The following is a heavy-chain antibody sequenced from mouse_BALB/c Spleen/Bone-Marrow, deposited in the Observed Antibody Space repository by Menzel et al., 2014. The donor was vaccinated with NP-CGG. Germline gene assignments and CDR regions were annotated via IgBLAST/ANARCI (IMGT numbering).Heavy chain of an antibody. CDR1: GFNIKDTY. J-gene: IGHJ4*01. Sequence: EVQLQQSGAELVKPGASVKLSCTASGFNIKDTYMHWVKQRPEQGLEWIGRIDPVIGNTKYDPKFQGKATITADTSSNTAYLQLSSLTSEDTAVYYCAGASYYAMDYWGQGTSVTVSS. CDR2: IDPVIGNT. V-gene: IGHV14-3*02. CDR3: AGASYYAMDY.